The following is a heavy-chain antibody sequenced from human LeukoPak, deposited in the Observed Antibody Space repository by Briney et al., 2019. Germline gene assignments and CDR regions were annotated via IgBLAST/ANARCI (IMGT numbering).Heavy chain of an antibody. J-gene: IGHJ4*02. D-gene: IGHD4-23*01. CDR1: GFTFSNYE. CDR2: ISSSGSDI. V-gene: IGHV3-48*03. CDR3: ARDYGGSSPFDY. Sequence: SGGSLRLSCAASGFTFSNYEMHWVRQAPGKGLEWGSYISSSGSDIYYADSVKGRFTISRDNAKNSLYLHMNSLRAEDTAVYSCARDYGGSSPFDYWGQGTLVTVSS.